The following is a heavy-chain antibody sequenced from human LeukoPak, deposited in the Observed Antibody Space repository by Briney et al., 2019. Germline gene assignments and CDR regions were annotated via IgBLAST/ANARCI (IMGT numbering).Heavy chain of an antibody. CDR2: IYYSGTT. CDR1: GGSISSYY. J-gene: IGHJ4*02. CDR3: ARGVYIAAAQYGY. D-gene: IGHD6-13*01. V-gene: IGHV4-59*01. Sequence: SETLSLTCTVSGGSISSYYWSWIRQPPGKGLEWIGYIYYSGTTNYNPPLKSRVTISVDTSKNQFSLKLSSVTAADTAAYYCARGVYIAAAQYGYWGQGTLVTVSS.